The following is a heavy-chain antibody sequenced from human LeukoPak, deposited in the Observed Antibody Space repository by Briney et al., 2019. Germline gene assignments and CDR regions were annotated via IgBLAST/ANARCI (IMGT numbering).Heavy chain of an antibody. CDR3: AKGSYSSGWS. V-gene: IGHV3-23*01. D-gene: IGHD6-19*01. CDR2: ISGSGTST. J-gene: IGHJ4*01. CDR1: GFIFTSNA. Sequence: GGSLRPSCAAYGFIFTSNAMNCVRQPPGKELEWVSVISGSGTSTDYADSVKGRFTISRDNSKNTLCLQMNSLRAEDTAVYYCAKGSYSSGWSWGQGTLVTVSS.